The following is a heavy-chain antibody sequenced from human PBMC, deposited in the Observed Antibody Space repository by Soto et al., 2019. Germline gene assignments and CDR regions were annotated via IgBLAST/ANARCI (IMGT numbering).Heavy chain of an antibody. CDR2: IYNDGSYT. CDR1: GFIFKMYW. V-gene: IGHV3-74*01. Sequence: GWSLRLSCAASGFIFKMYWMHWVRQTPGKGLVWISRIYNDGSYTDYADSVKGRFTISRDNVNDTLYLQMNNLRAEDSGLYYCTRGPRPISTGTGAYWGQGTHVTVAS. CDR3: TRGPRPISTGTGAY. D-gene: IGHD3-10*01. J-gene: IGHJ4*02.